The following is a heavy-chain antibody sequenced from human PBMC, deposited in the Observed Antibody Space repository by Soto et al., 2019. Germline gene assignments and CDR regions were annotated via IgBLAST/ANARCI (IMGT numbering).Heavy chain of an antibody. J-gene: IGHJ4*02. Sequence: SETRSLTRTVCGGCISRGEYYWSWIRQPPGKGLEWIGYIYYSGSTYYNPSLKSRVTISVDTSKNQFSLKLSSVTAADTAVYYCARDDSSGFSAYWGQGTLVTVSS. CDR1: GGCISRGEYY. CDR2: IYYSGST. D-gene: IGHD3-22*01. CDR3: ARDDSSGFSAY. V-gene: IGHV4-30-4*01.